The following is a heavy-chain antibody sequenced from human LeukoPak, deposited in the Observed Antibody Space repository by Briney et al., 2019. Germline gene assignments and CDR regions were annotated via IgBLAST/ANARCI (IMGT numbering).Heavy chain of an antibody. D-gene: IGHD6-19*01. J-gene: IGHJ4*02. CDR3: ARDGSSGSSGWFTRGPFDY. CDR1: GGSISSYY. V-gene: IGHV4-4*07. Sequence: ASETLSLTCTVSGGSISSYYWSWIRQPAGKGLEWIGRIYTSGSTNYNPSLKSRVTMSADTSKNQFSLKLSSVTAADTAVYYCARDGSSGSSGWFTRGPFDYWGQGTLVTVSS. CDR2: IYTSGST.